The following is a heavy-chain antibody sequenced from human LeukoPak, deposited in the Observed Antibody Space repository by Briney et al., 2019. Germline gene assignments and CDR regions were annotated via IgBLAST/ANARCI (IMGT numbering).Heavy chain of an antibody. J-gene: IGHJ6*03. V-gene: IGHV4-39*01. CDR3: ARRRTTYYYDSSGYSQLVYYYYMDV. CDR2: IYYSGST. Sequence: SETLSLTCTVSGGSISSSSYYWGWSRQPPGKGLEWIGSIYYSGSTYYNPSLKSRVTISVDTSKNQFSLKLSSVTAADTAVYYCARRRTTYYYDSSGYSQLVYYYYMDVWGKGTTVTVSS. CDR1: GGSISSSSYY. D-gene: IGHD3-22*01.